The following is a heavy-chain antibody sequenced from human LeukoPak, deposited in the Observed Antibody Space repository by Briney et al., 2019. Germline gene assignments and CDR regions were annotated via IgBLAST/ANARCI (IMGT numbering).Heavy chain of an antibody. V-gene: IGHV4-59*01. CDR1: SGSISGYY. J-gene: IGHJ4*02. CDR2: IYYSGST. Sequence: KSSETLSLTCSVSSGSISGYYWSWIRQPPGKGLEWIGYIYYSGSTTYSPSLKSRITISVDTSKSQFSLRVSSVTAADTAVYYCARAPTPSGSFLYFDYWGQGTLVTVSS. D-gene: IGHD1-26*01. CDR3: ARAPTPSGSFLYFDY.